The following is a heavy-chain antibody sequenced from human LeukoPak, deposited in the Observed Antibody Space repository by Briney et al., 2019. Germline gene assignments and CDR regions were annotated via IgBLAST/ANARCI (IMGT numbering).Heavy chain of an antibody. CDR3: ARETSLAGFASGLGFNY. D-gene: IGHD6-19*01. CDR1: GGSISGWY. CDR2: IYGSGYT. J-gene: IGHJ4*02. V-gene: IGHV4-59*01. Sequence: SETLSLTCTVSGGSISGWYWSWIRQPPGKGLEWIGYIYGSGYTNYNPSLKSRVTMSIDTSKNHFSLKLTSVTASDTATYYCARETSLAGFASGLGFNYWGQGILVTVSS.